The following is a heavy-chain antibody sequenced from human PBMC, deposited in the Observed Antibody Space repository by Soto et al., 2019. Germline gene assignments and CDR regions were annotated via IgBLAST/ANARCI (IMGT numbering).Heavy chain of an antibody. CDR2: IKPDGSEK. D-gene: IGHD1-26*01. J-gene: IGHJ4*02. CDR3: ARDPDAKIGGSFDY. CDR1: GFIFSSYW. Sequence: GGSLRLSCAASGFIFSSYWMSWVRQAPGKGLEWVANIKPDGSEKNYVDSVKGRFTITRDNAKNSVYLQMNNLGAEDTAVYYCARDPDAKIGGSFDYWGQGSLVTVSS. V-gene: IGHV3-7*03.